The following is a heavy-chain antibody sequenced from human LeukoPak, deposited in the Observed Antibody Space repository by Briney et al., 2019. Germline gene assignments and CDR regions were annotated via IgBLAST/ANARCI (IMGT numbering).Heavy chain of an antibody. CDR3: VSHYDDSSGYYYRAY. J-gene: IGHJ4*02. Sequence: PSETLSLTCSVSGGSISSYYWSWIRQPPGKGLEWIGYIYYSGSTNYNPSLKSRVTISVDTSKNQFSLKLTSVTAADTAVYYCVSHYDDSSGYYYRAYWGQGTLVSVSS. CDR1: GGSISSYY. D-gene: IGHD3-22*01. CDR2: IYYSGST. V-gene: IGHV4-59*01.